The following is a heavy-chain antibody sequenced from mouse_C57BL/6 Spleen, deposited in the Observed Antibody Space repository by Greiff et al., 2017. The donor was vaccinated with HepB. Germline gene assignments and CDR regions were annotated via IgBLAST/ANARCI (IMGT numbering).Heavy chain of an antibody. CDR2: INPNYGTT. D-gene: IGHD1-1*01. CDR3: ARSNYYGSSYPHWYFDV. V-gene: IGHV1-39*01. CDR1: GYSFTDYN. J-gene: IGHJ1*03. Sequence: EVKLLESGPELVKPGASVKISCKASGYSFTDYNMNWVKQSNGKSLEWIGVINPNYGTTSYNQKFKGKATLTVDQSSSTAYMQLNSLTSEDSAVYYCARSNYYGSSYPHWYFDVWGTGTTVTVSS.